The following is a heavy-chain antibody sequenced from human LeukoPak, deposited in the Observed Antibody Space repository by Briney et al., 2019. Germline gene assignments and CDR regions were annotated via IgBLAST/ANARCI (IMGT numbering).Heavy chain of an antibody. Sequence: PGGSLRLSCAASGFTFSSYGMHWVRQAPGKGLEWVAVIWYDASNKYYADSVKGRFTISRDNSKNTLYLQMNSLRAEDTAVYYCARGQGATIPFDYWGQGTLVTVSS. CDR1: GFTFSSYG. CDR2: IWYDASNK. V-gene: IGHV3-33*01. CDR3: ARGQGATIPFDY. D-gene: IGHD5-12*01. J-gene: IGHJ4*02.